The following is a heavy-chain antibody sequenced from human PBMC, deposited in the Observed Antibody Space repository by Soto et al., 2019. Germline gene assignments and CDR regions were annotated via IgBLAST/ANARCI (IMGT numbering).Heavy chain of an antibody. Sequence: PGESLKISCKGSGFSFNANWIGWVRRLPGKGLEWMGMIYPGDSDTRYSPSLQGQVTISADKSISTTYLQWSSLRAEDTAIYYCAKGSTAATTRVDYWGQGTLVTVSS. V-gene: IGHV5-51*01. CDR1: GFSFNANW. CDR3: AKGSTAATTRVDY. D-gene: IGHD1-1*01. J-gene: IGHJ4*02. CDR2: IYPGDSDT.